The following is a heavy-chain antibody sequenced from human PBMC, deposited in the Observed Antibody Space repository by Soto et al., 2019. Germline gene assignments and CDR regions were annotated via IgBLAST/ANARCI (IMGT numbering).Heavy chain of an antibody. CDR3: AIMKRLRYFDCLSIPHLDY. Sequence: QVQLVQSGAEVKKPGASVKVSCKASGYTFTSYDINWVRQATGQGLEWMGWMNPNSGNTGYAQKFQGRVTMTRNTSISTAYMELSSLRSEDTAVYYCAIMKRLRYFDCLSIPHLDYWGQGTLVTVSS. J-gene: IGHJ4*02. CDR2: MNPNSGNT. CDR1: GYTFTSYD. D-gene: IGHD3-9*01. V-gene: IGHV1-8*01.